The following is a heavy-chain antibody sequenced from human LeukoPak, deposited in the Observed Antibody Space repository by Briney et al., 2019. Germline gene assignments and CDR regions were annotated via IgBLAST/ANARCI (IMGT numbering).Heavy chain of an antibody. CDR1: GYTFTGYY. J-gene: IGHJ4*02. V-gene: IGHV1-2*02. CDR2: INPNSGDT. D-gene: IGHD5-12*01. Sequence: ASVKVSCKASGYTFTGYYMHWVRQAPGQGLERMGWINPNSGDTNYAQKFQGRVPMTRDTSINTAYMELSRLRTDDTAVYYCAKIPYEYYFDYWGQGTLVTVSS. CDR3: AKIPYEYYFDY.